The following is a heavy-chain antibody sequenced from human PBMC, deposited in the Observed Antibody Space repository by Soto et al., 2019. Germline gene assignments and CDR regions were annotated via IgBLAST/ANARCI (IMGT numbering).Heavy chain of an antibody. CDR3: AMSTGDTWKLCYFDF. V-gene: IGHV3-23*01. Sequence: EVQLLESGGGLVQPGGSLRLSCAASGFTFSAYSMSWVRHAPGRGLEWVSGISGLGGSKYYADSVKGRFTISRDNCRNILYLQLNSLRAEDTVEYYCAMSTGDTWKLCYFDFWGQGTLLTVSS. CDR1: GFTFSAYS. J-gene: IGHJ4*02. CDR2: ISGLGGSK. D-gene: IGHD7-27*01.